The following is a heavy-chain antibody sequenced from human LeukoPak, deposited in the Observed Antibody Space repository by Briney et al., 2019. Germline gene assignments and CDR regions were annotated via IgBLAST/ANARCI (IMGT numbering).Heavy chain of an antibody. J-gene: IGHJ4*02. Sequence: PGESLKISCKGSGYSFTNYWIGWVRQMPGKGLEWMGIIYPGDSDTRYSPSFQGQVTISADKSISTAYLHWSSLKASDTAMYYCARLDDNSSGYCDYWGQGTLVTVSS. CDR1: GYSFTNYW. D-gene: IGHD3-22*01. CDR2: IYPGDSDT. CDR3: ARLDDNSSGYCDY. V-gene: IGHV5-51*01.